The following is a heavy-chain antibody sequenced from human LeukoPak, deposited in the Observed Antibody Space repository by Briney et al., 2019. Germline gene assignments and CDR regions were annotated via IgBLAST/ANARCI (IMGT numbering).Heavy chain of an antibody. D-gene: IGHD6-13*01. CDR2: ISYDGSNK. Sequence: GGSLRLSCAASGFTFSSYGMRWVRQAPGKGLEWVAVISYDGSNKYYADSVKGRFTISRDNSKNTLYLQMNSLRAEDTAVYYCAKSDGIAAAAYIEYWGQGTLVTVSS. V-gene: IGHV3-30*18. CDR3: AKSDGIAAAAYIEY. J-gene: IGHJ4*02. CDR1: GFTFSSYG.